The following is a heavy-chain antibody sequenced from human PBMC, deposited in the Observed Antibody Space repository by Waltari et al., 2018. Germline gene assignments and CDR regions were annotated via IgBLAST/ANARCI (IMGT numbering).Heavy chain of an antibody. CDR1: GYSFTSYW. V-gene: IGHV5-51*01. CDR2: IYPGDSDT. D-gene: IGHD3-22*01. Sequence: EVQLVQSGAEVKKPGESLKISCKGSGYSFTSYWIGWVRQMPGKGLEWMGIIYPGDSDTRYSPSFQGQVTISADKAISTAYLQWSSLKASDTAMYYCARLAYYYDSSGYYSYYCDYWGQGTLVTVSS. CDR3: ARLAYYYDSSGYYSYYCDY. J-gene: IGHJ4*02.